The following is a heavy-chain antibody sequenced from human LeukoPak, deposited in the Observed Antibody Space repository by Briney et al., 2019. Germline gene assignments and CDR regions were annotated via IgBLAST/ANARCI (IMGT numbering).Heavy chain of an antibody. CDR3: AKDAPESITIFGVVIGYYMDV. Sequence: GGSLRLSCAASGFTVSSNYMSWVRQAPGKGLEWVSVIYSGGSTYYADSVKGRFTISRDNSKNTLYLQMNSLSAEDTAVYYCAKDAPESITIFGVVIGYYMDVWGKGTTVTVSS. CDR1: GFTVSSNY. J-gene: IGHJ6*03. CDR2: IYSGGST. D-gene: IGHD3-3*01. V-gene: IGHV3-66*01.